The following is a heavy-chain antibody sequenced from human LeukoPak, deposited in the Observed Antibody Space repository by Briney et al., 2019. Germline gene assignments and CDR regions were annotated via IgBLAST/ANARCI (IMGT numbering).Heavy chain of an antibody. CDR1: GYTFTSYD. J-gene: IGHJ5*02. Sequence: ASVKVSCKASGYTFTSYDINWVRQATGQGLEWMGWMNPNSGNTGYAQKFQGRVTMTRNTSISTAYMELSSLRSEDTAVYYCARGVKYYDILTSWYNWFDPWGQGTLVTVSS. V-gene: IGHV1-8*01. CDR2: MNPNSGNT. CDR3: ARGVKYYDILTSWYNWFDP. D-gene: IGHD3-9*01.